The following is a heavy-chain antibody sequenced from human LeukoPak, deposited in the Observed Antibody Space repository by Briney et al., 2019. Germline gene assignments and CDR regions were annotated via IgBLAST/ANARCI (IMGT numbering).Heavy chain of an antibody. D-gene: IGHD3-22*01. Sequence: GGSLRLSCAASGFTFSSYAMSWVRQAPGKGLEWVSAISGSGGSTYYADSVKGRFTISRDNSKNTLYLQMNSLRAEDTAVYYCGITMIERGNFTDYWGQGTLVTVSS. V-gene: IGHV3-23*01. CDR3: GITMIERGNFTDY. J-gene: IGHJ4*02. CDR2: ISGSGGST. CDR1: GFTFSSYA.